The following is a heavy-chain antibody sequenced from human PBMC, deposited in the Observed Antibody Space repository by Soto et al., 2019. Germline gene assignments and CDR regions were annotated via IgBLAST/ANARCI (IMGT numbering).Heavy chain of an antibody. J-gene: IGHJ6*03. V-gene: IGHV3-30*09. CDR3: GREVHSYGIDYDMDV. Sequence: GESLKISCAASGFTFNTYTVHWVRQPPGKELDWVALISYDGSTKYYADSVKGRFAISRDNSKNTLYLQMNSLRAEDAAVYYCGREVHSYGIDYDMDVWGQGTMVTVSS. CDR1: GFTFNTYT. D-gene: IGHD5-18*01. CDR2: ISYDGSTK.